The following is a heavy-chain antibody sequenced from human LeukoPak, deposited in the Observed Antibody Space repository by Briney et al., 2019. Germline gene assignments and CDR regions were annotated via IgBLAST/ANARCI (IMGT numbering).Heavy chain of an antibody. CDR1: GFTFSRFA. Sequence: GGSLRLSCAASGFTFSRFAMNWVRQAPGKGLEWISYINTDSSDIHYADSVKGRFTVSRDNAKNTLYLQMTGLRAEDTAVYYCTRGGFNHNMDVWGKGITVTVSS. J-gene: IGHJ6*03. CDR2: INTDSSDI. CDR3: TRGGFNHNMDV. V-gene: IGHV3-21*05.